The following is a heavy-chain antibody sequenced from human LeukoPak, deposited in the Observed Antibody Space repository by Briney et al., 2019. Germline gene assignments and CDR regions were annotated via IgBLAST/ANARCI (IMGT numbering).Heavy chain of an antibody. CDR3: AKGRGGSSSWYPQNFDY. D-gene: IGHD6-13*01. CDR1: GFTFSSYA. CDR2: ISGSGGST. Sequence: GGSLRLSCAASGFTFSSYAMSWVRQAPGKGLEWVSAISGSGGSTYYADSVKGRFTISRDNSKNTLYLQMNSLRAEDTAVYYCAKGRGGSSSWYPQNFDYWGQGTLVTVSS. J-gene: IGHJ4*02. V-gene: IGHV3-23*01.